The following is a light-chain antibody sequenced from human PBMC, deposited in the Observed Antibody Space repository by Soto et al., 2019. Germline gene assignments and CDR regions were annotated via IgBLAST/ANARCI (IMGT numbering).Light chain of an antibody. CDR2: WAS. V-gene: IGKV4-1*01. Sequence: DIVMTQSPDSLAVSLGERATINCKSSQSVLYSSNNKNYLAWYQQKPGQPPKLLIYWASTRESGVPDRFSGSGSGTDFTLTISSLQAEDVEVYYCQQYYSTPLTFGGGTKADIK. CDR1: QSVLYSSNNKNY. J-gene: IGKJ4*01. CDR3: QQYYSTPLT.